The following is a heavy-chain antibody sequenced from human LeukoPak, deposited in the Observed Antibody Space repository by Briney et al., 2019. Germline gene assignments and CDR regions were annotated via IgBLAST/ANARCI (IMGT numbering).Heavy chain of an antibody. V-gene: IGHV3-7*01. CDR3: ATHIVVVPAAIGWFDP. D-gene: IGHD2-2*02. J-gene: IGHJ5*02. Sequence: GVSLRLSCAASGFTFSSYWMSGVRQAPGKGLEWVANIKQDGSEKYYVDSVKGRFTISRDNAKNSLYLQMNSLRAEDTAVYYCATHIVVVPAAIGWFDPWGQGTLVTVSS. CDR1: GFTFSSYW. CDR2: IKQDGSEK.